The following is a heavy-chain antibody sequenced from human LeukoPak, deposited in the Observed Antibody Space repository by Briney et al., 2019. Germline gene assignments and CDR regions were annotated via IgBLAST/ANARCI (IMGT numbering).Heavy chain of an antibody. CDR2: IYFSGTI. Sequence: SETLSLTCTVSGGSINYHFWSWIRQPPGKGPEYIGYIYFSGTINYNPSLESRVTISVDTSKNRLSLKLRSVTAADTAVYYCASSKYCNSTTCIDYWGQGTLVTISS. CDR1: GGSINYHF. CDR3: ASSKYCNSTTCIDY. V-gene: IGHV4-59*11. J-gene: IGHJ4*02. D-gene: IGHD2-2*01.